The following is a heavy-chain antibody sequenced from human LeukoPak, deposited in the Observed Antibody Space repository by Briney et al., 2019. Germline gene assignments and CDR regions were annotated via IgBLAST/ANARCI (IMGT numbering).Heavy chain of an antibody. CDR1: GFTVSGNY. Sequence: GGSLRLSCAVSGFTVSGNYMSWIRQAPGKGLEWVSSISSGSTYIYYADSVKGRFTISRDNAKNSLYLQMNSLRAEDTAVYYCARGRTSGGMTTDIDYWGQGTLVTVSS. V-gene: IGHV3-21*01. J-gene: IGHJ4*02. CDR2: ISSGSTYI. CDR3: ARGRTSGGMTTDIDY. D-gene: IGHD4-11*01.